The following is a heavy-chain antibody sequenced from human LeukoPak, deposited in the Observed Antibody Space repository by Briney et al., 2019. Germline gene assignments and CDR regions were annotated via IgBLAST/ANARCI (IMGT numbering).Heavy chain of an antibody. D-gene: IGHD1-1*01. Sequence: PGGSLRLSCAVSGFTFGSNYMSWVRQAPGKGLEWVSVIYSGGSTYYADSVKGRFTISRDNAKNSLYLQMNSLRAEDTAVYYCARGKGYFDPWGQGTLVTVSS. CDR3: ARGKGYFDP. CDR1: GFTFGSNY. V-gene: IGHV3-53*01. CDR2: IYSGGST. J-gene: IGHJ5*02.